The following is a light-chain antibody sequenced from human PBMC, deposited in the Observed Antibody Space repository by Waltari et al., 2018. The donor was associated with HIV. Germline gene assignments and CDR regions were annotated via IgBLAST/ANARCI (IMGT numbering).Light chain of an antibody. V-gene: IGLV1-44*01. J-gene: IGLJ1*01. CDR3: AAWDDSLNVYL. CDR2: SNN. CDR1: RSTIGSTT. Sequence: QSELTQPASVSGTPGQTVTFSCSGGRSTIGSTTVNWYRQFPGAAPKLLIYSNNQRPSGVPDRFSGSKSGTSASLAISGLQSGDEADYYCAAWDDSLNVYLFGPGTKATVL.